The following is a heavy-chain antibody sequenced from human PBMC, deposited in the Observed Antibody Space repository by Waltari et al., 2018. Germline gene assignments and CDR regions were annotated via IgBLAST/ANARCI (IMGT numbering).Heavy chain of an antibody. CDR3: AHQNYIWGSYPQPYYVDS. Sequence: QITLKESGPTLVKPTQTLTLTCTFSGFSLSTSGVGVGWIRQPPGKALEWLALIYWNDDTRYSPSRKSRLTTPKDTSKNQVVITTTNMDPVDTATDYGAHQNYIWGSYPQPYYVDSWGQGTLVTVSS. V-gene: IGHV2-5*01. CDR1: GFSLSTSGVG. J-gene: IGHJ4*02. CDR2: IYWNDDT. D-gene: IGHD3-16*02.